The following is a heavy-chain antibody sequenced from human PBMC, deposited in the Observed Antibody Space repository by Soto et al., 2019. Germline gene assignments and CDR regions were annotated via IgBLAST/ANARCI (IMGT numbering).Heavy chain of an antibody. V-gene: IGHV3-23*01. D-gene: IGHD3-3*01. CDR2: ISGSGGST. Sequence: EVQLLESGGGLVQPGGSLRLSCAASGFTFSSYAMSWVRQAPGKGLEWVSAISGSGGSTSYAQKFQGRVTMTRDTSTSTVYMELSSLRSEDTAVYYCARDRNNDFWSGSGMDVWGQGTTVTVSS. CDR3: ARDRNNDFWSGSGMDV. J-gene: IGHJ6*02. CDR1: GFTFSSYA.